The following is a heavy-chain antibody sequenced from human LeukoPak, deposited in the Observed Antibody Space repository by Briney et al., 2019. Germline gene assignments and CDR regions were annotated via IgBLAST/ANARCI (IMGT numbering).Heavy chain of an antibody. CDR1: GGSFSGYY. V-gene: IGHV4-34*01. CDR2: INHSGST. J-gene: IGHJ4*02. Sequence: SETLSLTCAVYGGSFSGYYWSWIRQPPGKGLEWIGEINHSGSTNYNPSLKSRVTISVDTSKNQFSLKLSSVTAADTAVYYCARGSRHYSSGWYLYWGQGTLVTVSS. D-gene: IGHD6-13*01. CDR3: ARGSRHYSSGWYLY.